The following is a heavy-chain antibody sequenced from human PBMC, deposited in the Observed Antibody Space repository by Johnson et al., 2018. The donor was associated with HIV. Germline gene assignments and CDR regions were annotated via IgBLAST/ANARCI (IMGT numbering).Heavy chain of an antibody. CDR2: ISYDGSNK. CDR1: GFTFSSYA. CDR3: ARDNCSSTSCHSARNAFDI. Sequence: QVQLLESGGGVVQPGRSLRLSCAASGFTFSSYAMHWVRQAPGKGLEWVAVISYDGSNKYYADSVKGRFTISRDNSKNTLYLQMNSLRAEDTAVYYCARDNCSSTSCHSARNAFDIWGQGTMVTVSS. D-gene: IGHD2-2*01. V-gene: IGHV3-30*04. J-gene: IGHJ3*02.